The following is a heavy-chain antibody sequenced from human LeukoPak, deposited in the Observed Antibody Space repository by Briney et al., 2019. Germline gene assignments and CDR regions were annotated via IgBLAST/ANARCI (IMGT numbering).Heavy chain of an antibody. CDR1: RFTFRNYG. D-gene: IGHD1-26*01. Sequence: GGSLRLSCAASRFTFRNYGMHWVRQAPGKGLEWVAVISHDETYKNSADSVMGRFTISRDNSKNTVYLQMNSLKAEDTAAYYCARDVTLREEEANWFDPWGQGTLVTVSS. V-gene: IGHV3-33*01. CDR2: ISHDETYK. CDR3: ARDVTLREEEANWFDP. J-gene: IGHJ5*02.